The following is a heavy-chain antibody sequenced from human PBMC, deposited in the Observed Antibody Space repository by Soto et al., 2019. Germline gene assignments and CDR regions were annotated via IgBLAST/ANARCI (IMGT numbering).Heavy chain of an antibody. CDR2: IIPIFPTV. D-gene: IGHD5-12*01. V-gene: IGHV1-69*01. J-gene: IGHJ4*02. CDR3: ARDQGYSSSQYFLDN. Sequence: QVQLVQSGAEVKKPGSSVKVSCKASGGTFSRSGLIWVRQAPGQGLEWVGGIIPIFPTVHYGQKFQGRVTITADESTSTADMELSSLRSEDTAVYYCARDQGYSSSQYFLDNWGQGTLVTVSS. CDR1: GGTFSRSG.